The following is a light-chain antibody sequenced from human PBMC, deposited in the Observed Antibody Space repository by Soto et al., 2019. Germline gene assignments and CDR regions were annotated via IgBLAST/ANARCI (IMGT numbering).Light chain of an antibody. CDR3: QQFNSYPLFT. V-gene: IGKV1-13*02. Sequence: AIQLTQSPSSLSASVGDRVTITCRASQGISSALAWYQQKPGKAPKLLIYDVSSLESGVPSRFSGSGSGTDFTLTISSLQPEDFATYYCQQFNSYPLFTFGPGTKVDIK. J-gene: IGKJ3*01. CDR2: DVS. CDR1: QGISSA.